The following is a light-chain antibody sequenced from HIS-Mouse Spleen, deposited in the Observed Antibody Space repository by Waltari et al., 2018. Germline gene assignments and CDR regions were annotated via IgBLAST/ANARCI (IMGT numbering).Light chain of an antibody. V-gene: IGKV1-13*02. CDR2: DAS. CDR3: QQFNSYPQDT. Sequence: IQLTQSPSSLSASVGDRVTITCRASQGFSSALAWYQQKPGKAPKLLIYDASSLESGVPSRFSGSGSGTDFTLTISSLQPEDFATYYCQQFNSYPQDTFGQGTKLEIK. J-gene: IGKJ2*01. CDR1: QGFSSA.